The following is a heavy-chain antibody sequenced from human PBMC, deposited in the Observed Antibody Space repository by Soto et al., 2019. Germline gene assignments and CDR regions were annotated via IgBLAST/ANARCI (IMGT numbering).Heavy chain of an antibody. Sequence: GGSLRLSCAASGFTFSSYGMHWVRQAPGKGLEWVAAISYDGSNKYYADSVKGRFTISRDNSKNTLYLQMNSLRAEDTAVYYCVGITIFGVENWFDPWGQGTLVTVSS. CDR3: VGITIFGVENWFDP. CDR1: GFTFSSYG. J-gene: IGHJ5*02. V-gene: IGHV3-30*03. CDR2: ISYDGSNK. D-gene: IGHD3-3*01.